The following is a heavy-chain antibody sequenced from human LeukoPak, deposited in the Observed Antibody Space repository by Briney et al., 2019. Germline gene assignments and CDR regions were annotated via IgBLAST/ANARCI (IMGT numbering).Heavy chain of an antibody. CDR3: AKATTAIVVDNFFDY. CDR2: ISGNGGAT. V-gene: IGHV3-23*01. J-gene: IGHJ4*02. D-gene: IGHD3-22*01. Sequence: GGSLRLSCAASGFTFTSYAMSWVRQAPGKGLEWVSAISGNGGATYYADSVKGRFTISRDNSKNTLHLQMNSLRAEDTALYYCAKATTAIVVDNFFDYWGQGTLVTVSS. CDR1: GFTFTSYA.